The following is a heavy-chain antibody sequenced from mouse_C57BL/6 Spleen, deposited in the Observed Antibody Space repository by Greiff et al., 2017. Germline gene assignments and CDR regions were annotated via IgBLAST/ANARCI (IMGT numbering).Heavy chain of an antibody. D-gene: IGHD2-4*01. J-gene: IGHJ3*01. CDR1: GYTFTSYW. Sequence: VQLQQSGAELVKPGASVKVSCKASGYTFTSYWMHWVKQRPGQGLEWIGRIHPSDSDTNYNQKFKGKATLTVDKSSSTAYMQLSCLTSEDSAVYYCAMGDYDGTAWFAYWGQGTLVTVSA. V-gene: IGHV1-74*01. CDR2: IHPSDSDT. CDR3: AMGDYDGTAWFAY.